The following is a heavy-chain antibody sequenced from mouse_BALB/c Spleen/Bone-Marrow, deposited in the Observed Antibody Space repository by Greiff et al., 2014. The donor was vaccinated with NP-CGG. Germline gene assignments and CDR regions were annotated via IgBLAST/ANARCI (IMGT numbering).Heavy chain of an antibody. D-gene: IGHD2-2*01. CDR3: TNFYYVSDGVYYSSIDS. J-gene: IGHJ4*01. Sequence: EVQLVESGGGLVKPGGSLKLSCAASGFTFSSYAMSWVRQTPEKRLEWVATISSGGSYTYYPDSVKGRFTISRDNAKNTLYLHLSSLISYYTAMYYCTNFYYVSDGVYYSSIDSLCHVSSFPFSS. CDR2: ISSGGSYT. CDR1: GFTFSSYA. V-gene: IGHV5-6-4*01.